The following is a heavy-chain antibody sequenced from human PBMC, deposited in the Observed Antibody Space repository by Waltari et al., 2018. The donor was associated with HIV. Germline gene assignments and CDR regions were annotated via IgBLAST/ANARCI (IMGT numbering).Heavy chain of an antibody. CDR3: ARDGPYSSGWYGSDY. Sequence: EVQLVESGGGLVQPGGSLRLSCAASGFTFSYYWMSWVRQAPGKGLEWVANKKQEGSEKYYVDSVKGRFTISRDNAKNSLYLQMNSLRAEDTAMYYCARDGPYSSGWYGSDYWGQGTLVTVSS. CDR1: GFTFSYYW. V-gene: IGHV3-7*01. CDR2: KKQEGSEK. D-gene: IGHD6-19*01. J-gene: IGHJ4*02.